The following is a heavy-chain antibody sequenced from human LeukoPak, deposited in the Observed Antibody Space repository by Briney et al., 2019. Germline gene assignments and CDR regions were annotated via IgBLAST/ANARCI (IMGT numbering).Heavy chain of an antibody. V-gene: IGHV3-23*01. Sequence: AGGSLRLSCAVSGFTFSSFAMSWVRQSPGKGLEWVSAISGSGGSTYYADSVKGRFTISRDNSRDTLYLQMNNLRAEDTAIYYCASCGDYYYCYMDHWGKGTTVTISS. D-gene: IGHD1-26*01. CDR3: ASCGDYYYCYMDH. CDR2: ISGSGGST. CDR1: GFTFSSFA. J-gene: IGHJ6*03.